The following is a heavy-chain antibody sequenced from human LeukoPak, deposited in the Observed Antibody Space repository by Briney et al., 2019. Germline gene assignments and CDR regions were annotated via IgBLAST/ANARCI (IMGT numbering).Heavy chain of an antibody. CDR3: ARDVWTGVAVSDY. D-gene: IGHD6-19*01. CDR1: GFTFSSYW. J-gene: IGHJ4*02. CDR2: IKEDGSIQ. V-gene: IGHV3-7*01. Sequence: GGSLRLSCVASGFTFSSYWMTWVRQAPGKGLEWLTNIKEDGSIQYYLDSVRGRFTISRDNAKTSVYLQLNSLRADDTAVYYCARDVWTGVAVSDYWGQGTLVTVSS.